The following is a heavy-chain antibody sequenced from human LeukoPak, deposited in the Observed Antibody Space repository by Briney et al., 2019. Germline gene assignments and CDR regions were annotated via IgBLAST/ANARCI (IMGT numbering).Heavy chain of an antibody. V-gene: IGHV4-59*01. D-gene: IGHD6-13*01. Sequence: SETLSLTCTVSGGSISSYYWSWIRQPPGKGLEWIGYIYYSGSTNYNPSLKSRVTIPVDTSKNQFSLKLSSVTAADTAVYYCARGFAAAGTFWFDPWGQGTLVTVSS. CDR1: GGSISSYY. CDR2: IYYSGST. J-gene: IGHJ5*02. CDR3: ARGFAAAGTFWFDP.